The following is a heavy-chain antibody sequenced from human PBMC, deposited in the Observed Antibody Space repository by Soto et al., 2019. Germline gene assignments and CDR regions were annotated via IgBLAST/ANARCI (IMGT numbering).Heavy chain of an antibody. CDR1: GGSFSGYY. CDR3: ARAPSYGAAAPSLDY. CDR2: INYSGST. J-gene: IGHJ4*02. D-gene: IGHD6-13*01. V-gene: IGHV4-34*01. Sequence: QVQLQQWGAGLLKPSETLSLTCAVYGGSFSGYYWSWIRQPPGKGLEWIGEINYSGSTNYNPSLKSRVTLSVDTSKNQFSLKLSSVTAADTAVYYCARAPSYGAAAPSLDYWGQGTLVTVSS.